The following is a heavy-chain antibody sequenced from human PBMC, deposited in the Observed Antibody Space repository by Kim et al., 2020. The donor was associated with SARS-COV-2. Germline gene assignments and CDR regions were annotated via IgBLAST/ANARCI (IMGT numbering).Heavy chain of an antibody. CDR3: ASASGAMVRGAGSDY. V-gene: IGHV3-53*01. J-gene: IGHJ4*02. CDR2: IYSGGST. D-gene: IGHD3-10*01. Sequence: GGSLRLSCAASGFTVSSNYMSWVRQAPGKGLEWVSVIYSGGSTYYADSVKGRFTISRDNSKNTLYLQMNSLRAEDTAVYYCASASGAMVRGAGSDYWGQGTLVTVSS. CDR1: GFTVSSNY.